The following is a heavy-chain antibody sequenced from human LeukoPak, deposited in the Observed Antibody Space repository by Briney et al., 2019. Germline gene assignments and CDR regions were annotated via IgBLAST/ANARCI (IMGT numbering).Heavy chain of an antibody. CDR1: GYSFTSYW. Sequence: GESLKISCKGSGYSFTSYWIGWVRQMPRKGLEWMGIIYPGDSDTRYSPSFQGQVTISADKSISTAYLQWSSLKASDTAMYYCARQEYNEGYGSGSYYYWGQGTLVTVSS. CDR2: IYPGDSDT. D-gene: IGHD3-10*01. J-gene: IGHJ4*02. CDR3: ARQEYNEGYGSGSYYY. V-gene: IGHV5-51*01.